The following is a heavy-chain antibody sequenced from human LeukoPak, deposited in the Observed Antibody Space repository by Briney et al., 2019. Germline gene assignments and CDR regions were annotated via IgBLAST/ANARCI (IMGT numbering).Heavy chain of an antibody. V-gene: IGHV3-23*01. D-gene: IGHD6-13*01. CDR2: ISGSGGST. CDR1: GFTFSSYA. CDR3: AKDRSSSSSWPNWFDP. Sequence: GGSLRLSCAASGFTFSSYAMSWVRQAPGKGLEWVSAISGSGGSTYYADSVKGRFTISRDNSKNTLYLQMNSLRAEDTAVYYCAKDRSSSSSWPNWFDPWGQGTLVTVSS. J-gene: IGHJ5*02.